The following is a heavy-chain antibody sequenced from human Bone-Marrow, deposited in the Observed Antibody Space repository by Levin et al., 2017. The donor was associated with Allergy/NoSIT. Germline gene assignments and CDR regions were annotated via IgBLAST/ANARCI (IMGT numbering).Heavy chain of an antibody. CDR2: IDWDEDK. D-gene: IGHD3-22*01. Sequence: RASGPTLVKPTQTLTLTCTFSGFSLSTTGMRVNWIRQPPGKALEWLARIDWDEDKFYSTSLKARLSISKDTSKNQVVLTMTNMDPVDTGTYYCARMRADSSGLFEYWGQGTLVTVSS. V-gene: IGHV2-70*17. J-gene: IGHJ4*02. CDR1: GFSLSTTGMR. CDR3: ARMRADSSGLFEY.